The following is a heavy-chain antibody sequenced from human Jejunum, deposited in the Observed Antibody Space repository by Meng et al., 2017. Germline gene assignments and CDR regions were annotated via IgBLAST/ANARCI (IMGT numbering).Heavy chain of an antibody. D-gene: IGHD6-19*01. CDR3: ARGFGEQWLFYVFDY. Sequence: GSLKISCVASGFTFTTYEMNWVRQAPGKGLEWISYIDSRSHTISYADSVKGRFTISRDNAKNSLYLQMNSLRAEDTAVYFCARGFGEQWLFYVFDYWGQGSLVTVSS. V-gene: IGHV3-48*03. CDR2: IDSRSHTI. CDR1: GFTFTTYE. J-gene: IGHJ4*02.